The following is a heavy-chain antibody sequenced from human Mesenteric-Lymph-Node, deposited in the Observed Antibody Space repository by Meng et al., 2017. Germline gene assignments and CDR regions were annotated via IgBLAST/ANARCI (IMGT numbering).Heavy chain of an antibody. CDR3: ARPQYYYDSSGYYFDAFDI. D-gene: IGHD3-22*01. CDR2: IFDDGDTT. CDR1: GFTFSSYA. Sequence: GESLKISCAASGFTFSSYAMSWVRQAPGKGLEWVSTIFDDGDTTHYADSVRGHFIVSRDNSKNTLYLQLNSLRAEDTAVYYCARPQYYYDSSGYYFDAFDIWGQGTMVTVSS. J-gene: IGHJ3*02. V-gene: IGHV3-23*01.